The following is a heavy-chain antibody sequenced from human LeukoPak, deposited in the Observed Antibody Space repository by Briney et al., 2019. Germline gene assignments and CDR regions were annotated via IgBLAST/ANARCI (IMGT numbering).Heavy chain of an antibody. J-gene: IGHJ4*02. D-gene: IGHD6-19*01. V-gene: IGHV3-53*01. CDR2: IYSGGST. Sequence: GGSLRLSCAASGFTVSSNYMSWVRQAPGKGLEWVPVIYSGGSTYYADSVKGRFTISRDNSKNTLYLQMNSLRAEDTAVYYCAKGIAVADSYYFDYWGQGTLVTVSS. CDR3: AKGIAVADSYYFDY. CDR1: GFTVSSNY.